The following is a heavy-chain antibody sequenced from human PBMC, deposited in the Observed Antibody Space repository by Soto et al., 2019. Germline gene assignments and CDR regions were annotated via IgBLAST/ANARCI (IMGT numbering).Heavy chain of an antibody. V-gene: IGHV4-31*03. CDR3: ATSRKGGWTCDH. CDR2: IHYTGGT. Sequence: QVQLQESGPGLVKPSQTLALTCTVSGDSISSGAYYWSWVRQFPGKGLEWIGYIHYTGGTFYTPSLKSRLSISVDTSKHQFSLNLNSVTAADTAVYFCATSRKGGWTCDHWGQGTQVTVSS. D-gene: IGHD6-19*01. CDR1: GDSISSGAYY. J-gene: IGHJ4*02.